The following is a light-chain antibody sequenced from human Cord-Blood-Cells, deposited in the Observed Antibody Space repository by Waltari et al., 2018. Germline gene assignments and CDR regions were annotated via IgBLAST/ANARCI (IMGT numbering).Light chain of an antibody. CDR1: QSVLYSSNNKNY. Sequence: DIVMTPSPDSLAVSLGQRATTNCKSSQSVLYSSNNKNYLAWYQQKPGQPPKLLIYWASTRESGVPDRFSGSGSGTDFTLTISSLQAEDVAVYYCQQYYSTWTFGQGTKVEIK. CDR2: WAS. CDR3: QQYYSTWT. J-gene: IGKJ1*01. V-gene: IGKV4-1*01.